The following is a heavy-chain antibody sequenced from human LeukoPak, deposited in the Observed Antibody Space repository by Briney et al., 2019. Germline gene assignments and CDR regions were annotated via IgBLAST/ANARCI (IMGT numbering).Heavy chain of an antibody. CDR3: TRAFPPLRTAAAGDV. D-gene: IGHD6-13*01. Sequence: GGSLRLACPGSGFTFSYCDMNWVRQAPGKWLEWISSISGRSSHIYYADSIKGRFTISRDNAKNSLYLQMNSLRDEDTAVYYCTRAFPPLRTAAAGDVWGQGSLVTVSS. CDR1: GFTFSYCD. CDR2: ISGRSSHI. J-gene: IGHJ4*02. V-gene: IGHV3-21*01.